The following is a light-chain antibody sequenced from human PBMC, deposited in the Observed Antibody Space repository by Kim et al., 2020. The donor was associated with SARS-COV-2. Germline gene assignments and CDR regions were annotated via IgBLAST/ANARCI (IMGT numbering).Light chain of an antibody. Sequence: SPGERATLAGRASQSVSSSYLAWYQQKPGQAPRLLIYGASSRATGIPDRFSGSGSGTDFTLTISRLEPEDFAVYYCQQYGSSLYTFGQGTKLEIK. V-gene: IGKV3-20*01. J-gene: IGKJ2*01. CDR3: QQYGSSLYT. CDR2: GAS. CDR1: QSVSSSY.